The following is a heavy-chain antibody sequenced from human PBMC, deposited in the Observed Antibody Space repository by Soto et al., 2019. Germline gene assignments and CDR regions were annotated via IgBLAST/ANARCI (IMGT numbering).Heavy chain of an antibody. V-gene: IGHV1-69*01. CDR3: ARGRRFLEWLGNYYYGMDV. CDR1: GGTFSSYA. D-gene: IGHD3-3*01. J-gene: IGHJ6*02. Sequence: QVQLVQSGAEVQKPGSSVKVSCKASGGTFSSYAISWVRQAPGQGLEWMGGIIPIFGTANYAQKFQGRVTITADESTSTAYMELSSLRSEDTAVYYCARGRRFLEWLGNYYYGMDVWGQGTTVTVSS. CDR2: IIPIFGTA.